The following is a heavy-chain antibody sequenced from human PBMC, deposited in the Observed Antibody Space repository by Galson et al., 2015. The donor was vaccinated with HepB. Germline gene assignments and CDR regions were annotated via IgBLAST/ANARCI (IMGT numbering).Heavy chain of an antibody. CDR1: GFSLRGFS. CDR3: ARGWLQNSFDL. CDR2: ISPAGDTI. V-gene: IGHV3-48*01. Sequence: SLRLSCAVSGFSLRGFSMDWVRQAPGRGLEWLSFISPAGDTIYYVDSVKGRFTISRDTARNSLYLQMNSLRVEDTAVYYCARGWLQNSFDLWGQVTVVTVSS. D-gene: IGHD5-24*01. J-gene: IGHJ3*01.